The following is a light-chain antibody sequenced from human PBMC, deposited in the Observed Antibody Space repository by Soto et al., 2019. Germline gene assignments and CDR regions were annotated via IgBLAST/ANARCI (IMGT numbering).Light chain of an antibody. V-gene: IGKV3-20*01. CDR3: QQYGSSPIT. CDR2: DTS. J-gene: IGKJ5*01. CDR1: QSVTSNY. Sequence: EIVLTQSPGTLSLSPGERATLSCRASQSVTSNYLAWYQQKPGRAPGLLIYDTSTRASGVPDRFSGSGSGTDFTLTISRLEPEDFAVYYCQQYGSSPITFGQGTRLEIK.